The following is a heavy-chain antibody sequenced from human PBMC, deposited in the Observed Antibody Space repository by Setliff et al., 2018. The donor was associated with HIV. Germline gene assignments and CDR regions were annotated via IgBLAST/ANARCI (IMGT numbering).Heavy chain of an antibody. CDR1: GGTLNDYA. D-gene: IGHD3-10*01. CDR3: AFSIYRSGSYSFIFDY. CDR2: IIPLFGTR. Sequence: SVKVSCKASGGTLNDYAVTWVRQAPGQGLDVVGEIIPLFGTRNYVQRFQGRIAITTDESTATSYMDLSGLTSEDTAMYYCAFSIYRSGSYSFIFDYWGQGTLVTVSS. J-gene: IGHJ4*02. V-gene: IGHV1-69*05.